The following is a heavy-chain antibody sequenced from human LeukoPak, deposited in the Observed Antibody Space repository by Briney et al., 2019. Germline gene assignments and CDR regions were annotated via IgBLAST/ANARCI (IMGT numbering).Heavy chain of an antibody. Sequence: GRSLRLSCAASGFTFSDYYMSWIRQAPGKGLEWVGRIKSKTDGGTTDYAAPVKGRFTISRDDSKNTLYLQMNSLKTEDTAVYYCTTDAYGDRGGYWGQGTLVTVSS. CDR3: TTDAYGDRGGY. CDR1: GFTFSDYY. J-gene: IGHJ4*02. V-gene: IGHV3-15*01. CDR2: IKSKTDGGTT. D-gene: IGHD4-17*01.